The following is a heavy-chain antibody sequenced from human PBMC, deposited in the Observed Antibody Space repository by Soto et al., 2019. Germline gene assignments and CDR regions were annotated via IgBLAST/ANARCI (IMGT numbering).Heavy chain of an antibody. CDR3: ARPMTVAGTGTVRGANY. J-gene: IGHJ4*02. Sequence: PGGSLRLSCAASGFTFSSYGMHWVRQAPGKGLEWVAVISYDGSNKYYADSVKGRFTISRDNSKNTLYLQMNSLRAEDTAVYYCARPMTVAGTGTVRGANYWGRGTLVTVSS. CDR2: ISYDGSNK. D-gene: IGHD6-19*01. CDR1: GFTFSSYG. V-gene: IGHV3-30*03.